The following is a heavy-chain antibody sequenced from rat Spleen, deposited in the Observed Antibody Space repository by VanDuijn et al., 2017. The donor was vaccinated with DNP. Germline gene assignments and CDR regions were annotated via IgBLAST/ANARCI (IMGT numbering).Heavy chain of an antibody. V-gene: IGHV3-1*01. CDR1: GYSITSNY. CDR2: ISYSGNT. Sequence: EVQLQESGSGLVKPSQSLSLTCSVTGYSITSNYWGWIRKFPGNKMEYIGHISYSGNTNYNPSLKSRISITRDTSKNHFFLHLNSVTTEDTATYYCARPVNYGTYYWYFDFWGPGTMVTVSS. D-gene: IGHD1-11*01. J-gene: IGHJ1*01. CDR3: ARPVNYGTYYWYFDF.